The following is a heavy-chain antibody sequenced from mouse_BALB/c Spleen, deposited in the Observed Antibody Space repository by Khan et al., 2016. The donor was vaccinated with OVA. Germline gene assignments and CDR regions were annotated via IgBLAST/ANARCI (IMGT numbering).Heavy chain of an antibody. J-gene: IGHJ3*01. Sequence: EVQLQQSGAELVRPGALVKLSCKASGFNIKDYYIHWVKQRPEQGLEWIGWIDPENGNTIYDPKFQGKANITADTSSHTAYLHFSSLTSEDTAVYYCARAGYSPWFAYWGQGTLVTVSA. CDR3: ARAGYSPWFAY. CDR1: GFNIKDYY. D-gene: IGHD2-3*01. CDR2: IDPENGNT. V-gene: IGHV14-1*02.